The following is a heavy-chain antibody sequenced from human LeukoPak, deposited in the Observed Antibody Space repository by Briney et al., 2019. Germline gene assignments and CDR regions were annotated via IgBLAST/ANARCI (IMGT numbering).Heavy chain of an antibody. CDR2: IIPIFGTA. CDR3: AVGGSSWSPYDY. V-gene: IGHV1-69*05. D-gene: IGHD6-13*01. CDR1: GGTFTSYA. J-gene: IGHJ4*02. Sequence: SVKVSCKASGGTFTSYAISWVRQAPGQGLEWMGGIIPIFGTANYAQKFQGRVTITTDESTSTAYMELSSLRSEDTAVYYCAVGGSSWSPYDYWGQGTLVTVSS.